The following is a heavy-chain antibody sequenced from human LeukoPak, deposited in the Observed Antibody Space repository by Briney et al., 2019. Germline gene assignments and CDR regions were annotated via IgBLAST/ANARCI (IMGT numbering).Heavy chain of an antibody. D-gene: IGHD4-17*01. J-gene: IGHJ5*02. Sequence: SETLSLTCTVSGGSISSYYWSWIRQPPGKGLEWIGYIYYSGSTNYNPSLKSRVTISVDTSKNQFSLKLSSVTAADTAVYYCVREGGDDYGDHVWFDPWGQGTLVTVSS. CDR3: VREGGDDYGDHVWFDP. V-gene: IGHV4-59*01. CDR2: IYYSGST. CDR1: GGSISSYY.